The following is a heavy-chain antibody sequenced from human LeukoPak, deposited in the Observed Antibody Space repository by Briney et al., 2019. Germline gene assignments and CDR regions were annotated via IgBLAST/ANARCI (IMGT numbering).Heavy chain of an antibody. J-gene: IGHJ4*02. Sequence: PGGSLRLSCVASGFAFSSYWASWVRQAPGKGLEWVANINQDGSDQYYADSVRGRFTISRDNAKNSAYLQMNSLRVEDTSVYYCARPVWPEDYWGQGILVTVSS. CDR1: GFAFSSYW. CDR3: ARPVWPEDY. CDR2: INQDGSDQ. V-gene: IGHV3-7*01. D-gene: IGHD2-21*01.